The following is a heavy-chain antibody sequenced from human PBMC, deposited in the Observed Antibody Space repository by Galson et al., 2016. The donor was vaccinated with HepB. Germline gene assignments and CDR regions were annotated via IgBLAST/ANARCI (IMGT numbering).Heavy chain of an antibody. CDR3: TRHSKLSDWYFDL. J-gene: IGHJ2*01. CDR1: GGSISQNNW. Sequence: SETLSLTCGVSGGSISQNNWWTWVRQAPGMGLEWIGEVFHSGNSVYNPSLKSRVSISVDKSQNHFSLRLTSVTAADTAIYFCTRHSKLSDWYFDLWGRGTLVTVSS. V-gene: IGHV4/OR15-8*01. CDR2: VFHSGNS. D-gene: IGHD1-26*01.